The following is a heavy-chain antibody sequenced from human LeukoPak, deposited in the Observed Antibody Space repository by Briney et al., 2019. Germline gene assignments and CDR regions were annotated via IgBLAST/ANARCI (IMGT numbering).Heavy chain of an antibody. Sequence: PGGSLRLSCAASGFTFSSYAMSWVRQAPGKGLEWVSAISGSGGSTYYADSVKGRFTISRDNSKNTLYLQMNSLRAEDTAVYYCAKDNKDWLLGFREGSRQTNWFDPWGQGTLVTVSS. CDR2: ISGSGGST. V-gene: IGHV3-23*01. CDR1: GFTFSSYA. D-gene: IGHD3/OR15-3a*01. CDR3: AKDNKDWLLGFREGSRQTNWFDP. J-gene: IGHJ5*02.